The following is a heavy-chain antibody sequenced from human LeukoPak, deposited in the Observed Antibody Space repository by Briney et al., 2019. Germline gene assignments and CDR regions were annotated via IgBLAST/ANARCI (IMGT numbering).Heavy chain of an antibody. CDR2: IYSGGST. V-gene: IGHV3-66*01. D-gene: IGHD6-19*01. CDR3: ARDFASGKWLAADV. J-gene: IGHJ4*02. Sequence: GGSLRLSCAASGFTFSSYAMSWVRQAPGEGLGWVSVIYSGGSTYYADSVKGRFTISRDNSKNTLYLQMHSLRAEDTAVYYCARDFASGKWLAADVWGQGTLVTVSS. CDR1: GFTFSSYA.